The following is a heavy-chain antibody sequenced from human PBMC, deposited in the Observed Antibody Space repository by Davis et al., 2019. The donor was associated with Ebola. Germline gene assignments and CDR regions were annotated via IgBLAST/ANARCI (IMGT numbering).Heavy chain of an antibody. CDR1: GFTFSSYA. CDR2: ISYDGSNK. J-gene: IGHJ6*02. D-gene: IGHD2-2*01. V-gene: IGHV3-30-3*01. Sequence: PGGSLRLSCAASGFTFSSYAMHWVRQAPGKGLEWVAVISYDGSNKYYADSAKGRFTISRDNSKNTLYLQMNSLRAEDTAVYYCARVILGGGVVPAATQGGYYYYYGMDVWGQGTTVTVSS. CDR3: ARVILGGGVVPAATQGGYYYYYGMDV.